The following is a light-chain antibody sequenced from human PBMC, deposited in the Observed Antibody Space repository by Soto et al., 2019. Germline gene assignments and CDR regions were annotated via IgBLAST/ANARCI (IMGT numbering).Light chain of an antibody. Sequence: DLVMTQSPLSLPVTPGEPASISCTSSQSLLHSNGYNYLDWYLQKPGQSPQHLIYLGSNRASGVPDRISGSGSGTDFTLTISRVEAEYVGVYYCMQALQTPLTFGGGTKVEIK. V-gene: IGKV2-28*01. CDR2: LGS. J-gene: IGKJ4*02. CDR3: MQALQTPLT. CDR1: QSLLHSNGYNY.